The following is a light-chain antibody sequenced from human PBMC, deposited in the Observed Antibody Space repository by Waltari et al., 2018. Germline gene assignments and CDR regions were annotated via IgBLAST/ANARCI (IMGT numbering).Light chain of an antibody. CDR3: QTGGHGTWV. Sequence: QQPQKGPRYLMKHNCDRSHSKGYNIPDRFSSSSSGNEHYLTISSLQSEDEADYYCQTGGHGTWVFGGGTKLTVL. J-gene: IGLJ3*02. CDR2: HNCDRSH. V-gene: IGLV4-69*01.